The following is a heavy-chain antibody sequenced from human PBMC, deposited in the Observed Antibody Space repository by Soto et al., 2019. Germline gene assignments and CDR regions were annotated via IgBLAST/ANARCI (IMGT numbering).Heavy chain of an antibody. J-gene: IGHJ5*02. V-gene: IGHV5-51*01. D-gene: IGHD3-22*01. CDR3: AGSPYYHDSSGYNWFDP. Sequence: PGESLKISCKGSGYSFTSYWIGWVRQMPGKGLEWMGIIYPGDSDTRYSPSFQGQVTISADKSISTAYLQWSSLRASDTAMYYCAGSPYYHDSSGYNWFDPWGQGTLVTVSS. CDR1: GYSFTSYW. CDR2: IYPGDSDT.